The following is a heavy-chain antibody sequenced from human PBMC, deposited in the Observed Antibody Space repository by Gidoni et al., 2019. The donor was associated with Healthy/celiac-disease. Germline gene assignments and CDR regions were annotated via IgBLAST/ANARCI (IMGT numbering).Heavy chain of an antibody. CDR3: ARGGRERRFYYYGMDV. J-gene: IGHJ6*02. Sequence: QVQLQQWGAGLLKPSETLSITCAVYGGSFSGYSWSWIRQPPGKGLEWIGEINHSGSTNYNPSLKSRVTISVDTSKNQFSLKLSSVTAADTAVYYCARGGRERRFYYYGMDVWGQGTTVTVSS. CDR2: INHSGST. CDR1: GGSFSGYS. D-gene: IGHD1-1*01. V-gene: IGHV4-34*01.